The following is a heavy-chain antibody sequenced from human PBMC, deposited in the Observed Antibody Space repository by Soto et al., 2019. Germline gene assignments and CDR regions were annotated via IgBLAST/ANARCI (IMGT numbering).Heavy chain of an antibody. D-gene: IGHD3-3*01. CDR3: ARFWSGYYPSYYYGMDV. J-gene: IGHJ6*02. CDR2: IKQDGSEK. CDR1: GFTFSSYW. V-gene: IGHV3-7*05. Sequence: GGSLRLSCAASGFTFSSYWMSWVRQAPGEGLEWVANIKQDGSEKYYVDSVKGRFTISRDNAKNSLYLQMNSLRAEDTAVYYCARFWSGYYPSYYYGMDVWGQGTTVTVSS.